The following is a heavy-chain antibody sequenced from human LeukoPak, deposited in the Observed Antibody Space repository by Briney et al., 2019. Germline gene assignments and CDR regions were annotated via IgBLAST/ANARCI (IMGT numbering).Heavy chain of an antibody. CDR3: ARVSARTPHWFDP. CDR2: ISYDGSNK. D-gene: IGHD6-6*01. J-gene: IGHJ5*02. V-gene: IGHV3-30*03. Sequence: PGGSLRLSCAASGFTFSSYGMHWVRQAPGKGLEWVAVISYDGSNKYYADSVKGRFTISRDNAKNSLYLQMNSLRAEDTAVYYCARVSARTPHWFDPWGQGTLVTVSS. CDR1: GFTFSSYG.